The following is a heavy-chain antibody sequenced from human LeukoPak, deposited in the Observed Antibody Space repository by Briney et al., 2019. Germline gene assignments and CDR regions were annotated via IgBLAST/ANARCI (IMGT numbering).Heavy chain of an antibody. J-gene: IGHJ6*02. Sequence: GGSLRLSCAASGFTFSSYAMHWVRQAPGKGLEWVAVISYDGSNKYYADSVKGRFTISRDNSKNTLYLQMNSLRAEDTAVYYCARDGGVAPLYYGMDVWGQGTTVTVSS. D-gene: IGHD3-16*01. CDR2: ISYDGSNK. CDR1: GFTFSSYA. V-gene: IGHV3-30-3*01. CDR3: ARDGGVAPLYYGMDV.